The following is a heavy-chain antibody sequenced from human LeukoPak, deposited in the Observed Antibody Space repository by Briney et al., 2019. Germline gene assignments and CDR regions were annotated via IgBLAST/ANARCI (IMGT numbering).Heavy chain of an antibody. Sequence: SETLSLTCAVYGGPFSGYYWSWIRQPPGKGLEWIGEINHSGSTNYNPSLKSRVTISVDTSKNQFSLKLSSVTAADTAVYYRARGYGEYSGYDYVYYFDYWGQGTLVTVSS. V-gene: IGHV4-34*01. CDR1: GGPFSGYY. CDR3: ARGYGEYSGYDYVYYFDY. D-gene: IGHD5-12*01. J-gene: IGHJ4*02. CDR2: INHSGST.